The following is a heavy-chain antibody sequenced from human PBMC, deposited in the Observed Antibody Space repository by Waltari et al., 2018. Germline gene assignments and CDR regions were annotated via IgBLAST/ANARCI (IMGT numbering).Heavy chain of an antibody. Sequence: QFLLVESRGGLVKHGGSLGLSCAASGFTFSDSHMRVGRPAPGKGLEWVAHISGIGSTTNYAASVKGRFTISRDNAKNSVFLKLNSLRADDTAMYYCVRDERWLHLIGTFDSWGQGTLVTVSS. J-gene: IGHJ4*02. CDR1: GFTFSDSH. CDR2: ISGIGSTT. CDR3: VRDERWLHLIGTFDS. V-gene: IGHV3-11*01. D-gene: IGHD3-9*01.